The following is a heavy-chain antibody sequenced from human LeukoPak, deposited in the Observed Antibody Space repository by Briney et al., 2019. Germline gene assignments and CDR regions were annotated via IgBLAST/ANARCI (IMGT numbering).Heavy chain of an antibody. V-gene: IGHV3-23*01. Sequence: GGSLRLSCTVSGLTFGDYAMSWVRQAPGKGLEWVSHIISSAGSADYADSVKGRFTISRDNSKHTLYLQMTSLRAEDTAVYYCAKSAPSKYWGQGTLVTVSS. CDR2: IISSAGSA. J-gene: IGHJ4*02. D-gene: IGHD4-11*01. CDR1: GLTFGDYA. CDR3: AKSAPSKY.